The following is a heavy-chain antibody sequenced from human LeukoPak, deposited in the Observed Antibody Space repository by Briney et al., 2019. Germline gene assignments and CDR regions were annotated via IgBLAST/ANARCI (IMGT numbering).Heavy chain of an antibody. CDR3: TRDPGGWQTGTDHDFDN. V-gene: IGHV3-7*01. CDR1: GFTFSIYW. CDR2: IKEDGSVQ. J-gene: IGHJ4*02. D-gene: IGHD1-7*01. Sequence: GGSLRLSCAASGFTFSIYWMTWVRQAPGKGLEWVASIKEDGSVQHYVDSVKGRFTISRDSAKNSLYLQMNSLRGDDTAVYYCTRDPGGWQTGTDHDFDNWGQGTLVTVSS.